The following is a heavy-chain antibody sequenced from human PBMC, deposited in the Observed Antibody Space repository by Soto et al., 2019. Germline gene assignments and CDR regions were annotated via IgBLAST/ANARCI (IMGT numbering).Heavy chain of an antibody. CDR3: ARGPPAYCGGDCYPDY. D-gene: IGHD2-21*02. J-gene: IGHJ4*02. CDR2: IHYSGST. CDR1: GGSVSSGSYY. V-gene: IGHV4-61*01. Sequence: SETLSLTCTVSGGSVSSGSYYWNWIRQPPGEGLEWIGYIHYSGSTDYNPSLKSRVTISVDTSTNQFSLKLSSVTAADTAVYYCARGPPAYCGGDCYPDYWGQGNLVTVS.